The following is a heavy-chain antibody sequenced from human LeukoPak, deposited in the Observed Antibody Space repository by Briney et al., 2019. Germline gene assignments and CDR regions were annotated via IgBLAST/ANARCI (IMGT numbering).Heavy chain of an antibody. CDR1: GYTFTGYY. V-gene: IGHV1-2*02. Sequence: GASVKVSCKASGYTFTGYYMHWVRQAPGQGLEWMGWINPNSGGTNYAQKFQGRVTMTRDTSISTAYMELSRLRSDDTAVCYCARDMGYCSSTSCYKGNTNWFDPWGQGTLVTVSS. CDR3: ARDMGYCSSTSCYKGNTNWFDP. D-gene: IGHD2-2*02. CDR2: INPNSGGT. J-gene: IGHJ5*02.